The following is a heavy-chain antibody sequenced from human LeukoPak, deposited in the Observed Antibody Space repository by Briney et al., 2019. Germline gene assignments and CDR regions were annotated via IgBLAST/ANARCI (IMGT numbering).Heavy chain of an antibody. D-gene: IGHD3-22*01. Sequence: AETLSLTCTVSGGSITDYHWIWIRQPAGKGLEWIGRLYTSGSTNYNPSLKSRVSMSVDTSKKQFSLRLSSVTAADTAIYYCASDYFDRTGYYGFIYWGQGSLVAISS. CDR1: GGSITDYH. J-gene: IGHJ4*02. CDR3: ASDYFDRTGYYGFIY. CDR2: LYTSGST. V-gene: IGHV4-4*07.